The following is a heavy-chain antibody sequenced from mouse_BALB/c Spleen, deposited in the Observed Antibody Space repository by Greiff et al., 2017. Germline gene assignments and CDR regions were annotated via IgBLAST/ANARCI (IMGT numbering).Heavy chain of an antibody. CDR1: GFTFSSYA. CDR3: ARFGNYNFDY. Sequence: DVMLVESGGGLVKPGGSLKLSCAASGFTFSSYAMSWVRQSPEKRLEWVAEISSGGSYTYYPDTVTGRFTISRDNAKNTLYLEMSSLRSEDTAMYYCARFGNYNFDYWGQGTTLTVSS. J-gene: IGHJ2*01. V-gene: IGHV5-9-4*01. CDR2: ISSGGSYT. D-gene: IGHD2-1*01.